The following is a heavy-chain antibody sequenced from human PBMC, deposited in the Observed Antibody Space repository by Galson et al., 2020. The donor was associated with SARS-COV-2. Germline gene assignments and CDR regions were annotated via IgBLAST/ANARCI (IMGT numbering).Heavy chain of an antibody. Sequence: ASVKVSCKVSGYTLTELSMHWVRQAPGKGLEWMGGFDPEDGETIYAQKFQGRVTMTEDTSTDTAYMELSSLRSEDTAVYYCATSPFGTIFGMVPWFYPWGQGTLVTVSS. CDR2: FDPEDGET. J-gene: IGHJ5*02. CDR3: ATSPFGTIFGMVPWFYP. V-gene: IGHV1-24*01. CDR1: GYTLTELS. D-gene: IGHD3-3*01.